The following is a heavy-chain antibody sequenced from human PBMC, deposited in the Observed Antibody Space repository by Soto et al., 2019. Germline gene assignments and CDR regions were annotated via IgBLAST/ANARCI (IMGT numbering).Heavy chain of an antibody. CDR3: AKEVAVAGEFDY. CDR2: ISSDGNTK. Sequence: GGSLRLSCVASGFTFSSYGIHWVRQAPGKGLEWVAVISSDGNTKYYADSVKGRFAISRDNSKNTLYLQMDSLRPEDTAVYYCAKEVAVAGEFDYWGHETLVTVPS. V-gene: IGHV3-30*18. D-gene: IGHD6-19*01. CDR1: GFTFSSYG. J-gene: IGHJ4*01.